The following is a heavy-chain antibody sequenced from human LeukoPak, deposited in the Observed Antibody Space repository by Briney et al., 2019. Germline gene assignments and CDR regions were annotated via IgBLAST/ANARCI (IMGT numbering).Heavy chain of an antibody. CDR2: ISSSSSYI. CDR1: GFTFSRYY. J-gene: IGHJ4*02. Sequence: PGGSLRLSCVASGFTFSRYYMSWVRQAPGKGLEWVSSISSSSSYIYYADSVKGRFTISRDNSKNTLYLQMNSLRAEDTAVYYCAKGPPYCSGGSCYSPFDYWGQGTLVTVSS. V-gene: IGHV3-23*01. D-gene: IGHD2-15*01. CDR3: AKGPPYCSGGSCYSPFDY.